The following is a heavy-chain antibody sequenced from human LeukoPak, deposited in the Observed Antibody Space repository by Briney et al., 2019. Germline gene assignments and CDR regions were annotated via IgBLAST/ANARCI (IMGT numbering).Heavy chain of an antibody. CDR1: GFTFSSYS. CDR3: ARDHEEYCSGGSCSRFDY. CDR2: ISSSSSTI. Sequence: GGSLRLSCAASGFTFSSYSMNWVRQAPGKGLEWVSYISSSSSTIYYADSVKGRFTISRDNAKNSLYLQMNSLRAEDTAVYYCARDHEEYCSGGSCSRFDYWGQGTLVTVSS. J-gene: IGHJ4*02. D-gene: IGHD2-15*01. V-gene: IGHV3-48*01.